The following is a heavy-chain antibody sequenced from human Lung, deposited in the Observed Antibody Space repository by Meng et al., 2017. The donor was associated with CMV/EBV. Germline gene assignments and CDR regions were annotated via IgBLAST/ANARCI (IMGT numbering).Heavy chain of an antibody. CDR2: ITSSDTYK. CDR3: AREFSSGYLYFDF. CDR1: GFTFRNCA. D-gene: IGHD3-9*01. Sequence: GGSXRLXCTGSGFTFRNCAMSWVRQAPGKGLEWVSSITSSDTYKYYPDSLKGRFTISRDNARKLLYLQINNLRAEDTAVYYCAREFSSGYLYFDFWGQGTLVTVSS. V-gene: IGHV3-21*01. J-gene: IGHJ4*02.